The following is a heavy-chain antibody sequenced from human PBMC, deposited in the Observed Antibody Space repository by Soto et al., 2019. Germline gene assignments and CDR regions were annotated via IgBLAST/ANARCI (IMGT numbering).Heavy chain of an antibody. CDR2: VYYTGST. J-gene: IGHJ5*02. V-gene: IGHV4-30-4*01. D-gene: IGHD2-21*02. Sequence: SETLSLTCTVSGASIRRTDYYWSWIRQAPGKGLEWIGYVYYTGSTYYNPSLMSRLTISVDTSKNQFSLKLTSVTAAETAVYYCVRTARQGAVAPHWFDRWGQGTQVTVSS. CDR3: VRTARQGAVAPHWFDR. CDR1: GASIRRTDYY.